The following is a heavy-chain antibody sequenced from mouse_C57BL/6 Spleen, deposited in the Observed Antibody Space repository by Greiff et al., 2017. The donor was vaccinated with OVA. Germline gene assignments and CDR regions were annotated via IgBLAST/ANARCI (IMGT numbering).Heavy chain of an antibody. CDR2: ISSGGDYI. V-gene: IGHV5-9-1*02. CDR1: GFTFSSYA. J-gene: IGHJ2*01. Sequence: EVKLMESGEGLVKPGGSLKLSCAASGFTFSSYAMSWVRQTPEKRLEWVAYISSGGDYIYYADTVKGRFTISRDNARNTLYLQMSSLKSEDTAMYYCTRAPRRGYFDYWGQGTTLTVSS. CDR3: TRAPRRGYFDY.